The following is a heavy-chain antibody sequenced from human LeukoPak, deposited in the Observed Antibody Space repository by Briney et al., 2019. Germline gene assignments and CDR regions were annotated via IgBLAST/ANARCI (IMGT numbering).Heavy chain of an antibody. J-gene: IGHJ4*02. CDR3: ARGAIVGATPYYFDY. V-gene: IGHV1-69*05. CDR1: GATFSSYA. D-gene: IGHD1-26*01. Sequence: ASVKVSCKASGATFSSYAISWVRQAPGQGLEWMGRIIPIFGTANYAQKFQGRVTITTDESTSTAYMELSSLRSEDTAVYYCARGAIVGATPYYFDYWGQGTLVTVSS. CDR2: IIPIFGTA.